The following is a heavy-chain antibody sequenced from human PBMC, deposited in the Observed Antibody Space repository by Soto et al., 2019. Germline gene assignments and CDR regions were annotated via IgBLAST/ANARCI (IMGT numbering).Heavy chain of an antibody. CDR2: IYYSGST. Sequence: PSETLSLTCTVSGGSISSYYWSWIRQPPGKGLEWIGYIYYSGSTNYNPSLKSRVTISVDTSKNQVVLTMTNMDPVDTATYYCAHRLDSGLLWFGELLGPYFDYWGQGTLVTVSS. D-gene: IGHD3-10*01. V-gene: IGHV4-59*01. CDR1: GGSISSYY. CDR3: AHRLDSGLLWFGELLGPYFDY. J-gene: IGHJ4*02.